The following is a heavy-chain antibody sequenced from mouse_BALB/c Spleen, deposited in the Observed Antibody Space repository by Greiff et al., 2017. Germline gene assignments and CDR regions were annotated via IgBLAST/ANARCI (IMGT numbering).Heavy chain of an antibody. J-gene: IGHJ3*01. V-gene: IGHV5-9-4*01. CDR3: AYYYGSPFAY. CDR2: ISSGGSYT. Sequence: EVKLEESGGGLVKPGGSLKLSCAASGFTFSSYAMSWVRQSPEKRLEWVAEISSGGSYTYYPDTVTGRFTISRDNAKNTLYLEMSSLRSEDTAMYYCAYYYGSPFAYWGQGTLVTVSA. CDR1: GFTFSSYA. D-gene: IGHD1-1*01.